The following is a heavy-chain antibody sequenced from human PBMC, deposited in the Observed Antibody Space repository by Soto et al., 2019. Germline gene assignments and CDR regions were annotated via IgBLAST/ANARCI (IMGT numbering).Heavy chain of an antibody. D-gene: IGHD5-12*01. CDR3: ARAVMMATTRGWFDP. Sequence: QVQLVQSGAEVKKPGSSVKVSCKASGGTFSSYAISWVRQAPGQGLEWMGGIIPIFGTANYAQRFQGRVTIAADESTSTACMGLSSLRAEDTAVYYCARAVMMATTRGWFDPWGQGTLVTVSS. CDR1: GGTFSSYA. CDR2: IIPIFGTA. V-gene: IGHV1-69*12. J-gene: IGHJ5*02.